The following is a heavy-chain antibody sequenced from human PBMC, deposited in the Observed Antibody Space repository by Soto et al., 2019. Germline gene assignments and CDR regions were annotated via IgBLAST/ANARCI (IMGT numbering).Heavy chain of an antibody. J-gene: IGHJ4*02. CDR3: ARRLGYNRFDY. CDR1: GYTFTTSD. V-gene: IGHV1-8*01. D-gene: IGHD5-12*01. CDR2: MNPNSGNT. Sequence: QVQLVQSGAEVKKPGASVKVSCKASGYTFTTSDINWVRQASGQGLEWLGWMNPNSGNTGYAQKFQGRITMTRTSPINTAYMELSSLKSEDTAVYYCARRLGYNRFDYWGQGTLVTVSS.